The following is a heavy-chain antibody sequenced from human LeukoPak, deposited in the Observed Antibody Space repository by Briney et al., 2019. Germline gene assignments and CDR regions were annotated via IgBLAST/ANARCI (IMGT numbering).Heavy chain of an antibody. D-gene: IGHD3-3*01. CDR3: ARERKSGRRIFDY. Sequence: GGSLRLSCAASGFTVSSNYMSWVRQAPGKGLEWVSVIYSGGSTYYADSVKGRFTISRDNSKNTLYLQMNSLRAEDTAVNYCARERKSGRRIFDYWGQGTLVTVSS. V-gene: IGHV3-53*01. CDR2: IYSGGST. J-gene: IGHJ4*02. CDR1: GFTVSSNY.